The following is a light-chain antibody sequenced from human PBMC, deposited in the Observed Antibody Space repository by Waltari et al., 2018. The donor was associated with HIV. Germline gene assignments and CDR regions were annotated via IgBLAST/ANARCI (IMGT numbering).Light chain of an antibody. CDR2: TND. CDR3: AAWDDSLDVWV. J-gene: IGLJ3*02. V-gene: IGLV1-44*01. CDR1: SSYIGRQT. Sequence: QSVLTQPPSASGTPGQRVTIPCSGGSSYIGRQTVNWYQQLPGMAPKLLIYTNDQRPSGVPDRFPGSKSGTSASLAISGLQSEDEADYYCAAWDDSLDVWVFGGGTKLTVL.